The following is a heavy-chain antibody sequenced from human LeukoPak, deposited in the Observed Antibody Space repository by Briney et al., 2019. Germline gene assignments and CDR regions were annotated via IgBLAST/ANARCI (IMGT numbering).Heavy chain of an antibody. J-gene: IGHJ4*02. V-gene: IGHV3-23*01. Sequence: PGGSLRLSCAASGFTFSTYGMSWVRQAPGKGLEWVSAISNSGGRTYYADSVRGRFTISRDNSKNTLYLQMNSLRAEDTAVYYCAKDVVGQCWAENYWGQGTLVTVSS. CDR2: ISNSGGRT. D-gene: IGHD2-21*01. CDR1: GFTFSTYG. CDR3: AKDVVGQCWAENY.